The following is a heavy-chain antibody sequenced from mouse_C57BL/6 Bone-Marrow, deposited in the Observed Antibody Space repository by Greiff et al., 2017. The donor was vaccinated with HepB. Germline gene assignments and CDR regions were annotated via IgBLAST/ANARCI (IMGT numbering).Heavy chain of an antibody. CDR1: GFTFSSYA. CDR3: ARGSCDYAMDY. D-gene: IGHD6-1*01. V-gene: IGHV5-4*01. J-gene: IGHJ4*01. CDR2: ISDGGSYT. Sequence: EVQRVESGGGLVKPGGSLKLSCAASGFTFSSYAMSWVRQTPEKRLEWVATISDGGSYTYYPDNVKGRFTISRDNAKNNLYLQMSHLKSEDTAMYYSARGSCDYAMDYWGQGTSVTVSS.